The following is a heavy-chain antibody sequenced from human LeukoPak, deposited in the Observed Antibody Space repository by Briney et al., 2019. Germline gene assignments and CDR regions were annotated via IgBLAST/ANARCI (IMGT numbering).Heavy chain of an antibody. J-gene: IGHJ5*02. V-gene: IGHV3-11*01. CDR3: ARDGSGNGVSTWFDP. CDR1: GFAFSDYY. CDR2: ISSSGGTII. D-gene: IGHD2-8*01. Sequence: PGGSLRLSCAASGFAFSDYYMSWVSQAPGKGLEWLSCISSSGGTIIYYADSVKGRFTISRDNSKNSLYLQMNSLRAEDTAVYYCARDGSGNGVSTWFDPWGQGTLVTVSS.